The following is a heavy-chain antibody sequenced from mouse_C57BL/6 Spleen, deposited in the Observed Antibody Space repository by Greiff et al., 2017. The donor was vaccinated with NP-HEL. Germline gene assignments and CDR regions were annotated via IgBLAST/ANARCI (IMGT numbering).Heavy chain of an antibody. Sequence: EVQLQQSGPGMVKPSQSLSLTCTVTGYSITSGYDWHWIRHFPGNKLEWMGYISYSGSTNYNPSLKSRISITQDTSKNHFFLKLNSVTTEDTATYYCARLHNYDEGYYFDYWGQGTTLTVSS. CDR3: ARLHNYDEGYYFDY. J-gene: IGHJ2*01. D-gene: IGHD2-12*01. CDR2: ISYSGST. V-gene: IGHV3-1*01. CDR1: GYSITSGYD.